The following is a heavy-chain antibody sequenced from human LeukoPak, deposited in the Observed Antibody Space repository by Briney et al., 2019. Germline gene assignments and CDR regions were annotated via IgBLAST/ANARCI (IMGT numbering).Heavy chain of an antibody. CDR2: FSTGESTNDRPSV. CDR3: ASVASSSWSSFDY. D-gene: IGHD6-13*01. V-gene: IGHV4-4*07. J-gene: IGHJ4*02. Sequence: PSETLSLTCSVSGGSISTYYWNWIRQPAGKGPEWIGHFSTGESTNDRPSVNYNPSLKSPVTMSIDTSKKQFSLKLNSVTAADTAVYYCASVASSSWSSFDYWGQGILVTVSS. CDR1: GGSISTYY.